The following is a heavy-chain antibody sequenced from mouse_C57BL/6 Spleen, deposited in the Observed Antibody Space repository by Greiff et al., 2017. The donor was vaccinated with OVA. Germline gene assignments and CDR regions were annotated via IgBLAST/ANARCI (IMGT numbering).Heavy chain of an antibody. CDR1: GYSFTDYN. CDR3: ARGRDYYGSTYWYFDV. CDR2: INPNYGTT. D-gene: IGHD1-1*01. V-gene: IGHV1-39*01. J-gene: IGHJ1*03. Sequence: EVKVVESGPELVKPGASVKISCKASGYSFTDYNMNWVKQSNGKSLEWIGVINPNYGTTSYNQKFKGKATLTVDQSSSTAYMQLNSLTSEDSAVYYCARGRDYYGSTYWYFDVWGTGTTVTVSS.